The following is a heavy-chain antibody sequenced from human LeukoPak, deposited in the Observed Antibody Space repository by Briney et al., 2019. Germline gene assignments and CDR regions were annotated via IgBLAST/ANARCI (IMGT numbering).Heavy chain of an antibody. J-gene: IGHJ5*02. CDR2: INWNGGST. Sequence: PGGSLRLSCAASGFIFDDYGMSWVRQAPGKGLEWVSGINWNGGSTGYADSVKGRFTTSRDNAKNSLYLQMNSLRAEDTALYYCARRIVGATNWFDPWGQGTLVTVSS. CDR1: GFIFDDYG. D-gene: IGHD1-26*01. CDR3: ARRIVGATNWFDP. V-gene: IGHV3-20*04.